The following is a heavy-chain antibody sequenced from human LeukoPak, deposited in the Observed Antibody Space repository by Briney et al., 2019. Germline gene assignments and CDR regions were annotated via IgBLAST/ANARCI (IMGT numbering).Heavy chain of an antibody. Sequence: GGSLRLSCAASGFTFSSYAMHWVRQAPGKGLEWLAVISYDGSNKYYADSVKGRFTISRDNSKNTLYLQMNSLRAEDTAVYYCLSWFGELRDAFDIWGQGTMVTVSS. J-gene: IGHJ3*02. CDR1: GFTFSSYA. V-gene: IGHV3-30*04. CDR2: ISYDGSNK. CDR3: LSWFGELRDAFDI. D-gene: IGHD3-10*01.